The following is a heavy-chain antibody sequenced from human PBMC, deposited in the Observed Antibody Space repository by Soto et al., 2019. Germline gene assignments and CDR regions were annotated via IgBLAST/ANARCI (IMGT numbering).Heavy chain of an antibody. CDR1: GFTFSGAW. J-gene: IGHJ6*02. Sequence: GSLRLSCAAPGFTFSGAWMNWVRQAPGKGLEWVSYISSSSSTIYYADSVKGRFTISRDNAKNSLYLQMNSLRAEDTAVYYCATAYYDILTGYLSSAYYGMDVWGQGTTVTVSS. D-gene: IGHD3-9*01. CDR3: ATAYYDILTGYLSSAYYGMDV. CDR2: ISSSSSTI. V-gene: IGHV3-48*01.